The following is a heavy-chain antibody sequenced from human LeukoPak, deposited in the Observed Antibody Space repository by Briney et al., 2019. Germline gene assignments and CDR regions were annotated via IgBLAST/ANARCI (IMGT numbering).Heavy chain of an antibody. Sequence: GGSLRLSCAASGFTVSSNYMSWVRQAPGKGLEWVSVIYSGGSTYYADSVKGRFTISRDNSKNSLYLQMNSLRAEDTAVYYCARVGNYYDSSGYAYFDYWGQGTLVTVSS. CDR1: GFTVSSNY. J-gene: IGHJ4*02. CDR2: IYSGGST. V-gene: IGHV3-53*01. CDR3: ARVGNYYDSSGYAYFDY. D-gene: IGHD3-22*01.